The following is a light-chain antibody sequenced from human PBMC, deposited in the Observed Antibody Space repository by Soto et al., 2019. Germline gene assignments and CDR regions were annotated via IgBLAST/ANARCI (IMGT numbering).Light chain of an antibody. CDR3: QQRANWLT. CDR1: QSIGRY. Sequence: EIVLTQSPATLSWSPGERVTLSCRASQSIGRYLAWYQHKPGQAPRLLIYDASNRATGIPARFSGSGSGTDFTLTISSLEPEDFADYYCQQRANWLTFGGGTKVEIK. V-gene: IGKV3-11*01. CDR2: DAS. J-gene: IGKJ4*01.